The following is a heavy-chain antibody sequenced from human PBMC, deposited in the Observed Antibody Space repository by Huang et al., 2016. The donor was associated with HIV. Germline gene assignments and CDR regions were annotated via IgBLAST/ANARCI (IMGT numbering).Heavy chain of an antibody. D-gene: IGHD3-16*01. J-gene: IGHJ4*02. CDR2: IIPVVRAP. CDR1: GGSFGVQI. V-gene: IGHV1-69*01. CDR3: AMSLRYQYDSRSYWGRYFDY. Sequence: QVQLEQSGPAVRKPGSSVKVSCQASGGSFGVQIISWVRQAPGQRFEWLGGIIPVVRAPAYAQEFKGRVTMTADESTATIYMELNSLTSEDTAVYYCAMSLRYQYDSRSYWGRYFDYWGQGTLVTVSS.